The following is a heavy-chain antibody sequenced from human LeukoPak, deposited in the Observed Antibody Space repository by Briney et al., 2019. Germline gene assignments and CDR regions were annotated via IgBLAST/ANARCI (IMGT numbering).Heavy chain of an antibody. D-gene: IGHD3-22*01. CDR2: ISYDGSNK. Sequence: GGSLRLSCAASGFTFSSYAMHWVRQAPGKGLEWVAVISYDGSNKYYADSVKGRFTISRDNSKNTLYLQMNSLRAEDTAVYYCARDPKRITMIVVVIVPYGMDVWGQGTTVTVSS. CDR3: ARDPKRITMIVVVIVPYGMDV. CDR1: GFTFSSYA. J-gene: IGHJ6*02. V-gene: IGHV3-30-3*01.